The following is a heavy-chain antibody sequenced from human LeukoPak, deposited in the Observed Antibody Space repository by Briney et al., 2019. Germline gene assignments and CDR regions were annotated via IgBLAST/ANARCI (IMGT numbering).Heavy chain of an antibody. D-gene: IGHD3-9*01. CDR2: INPNSGGT. CDR1: GYTFTGYY. Sequence: ASVKVSCKASGYTFTGYYMHWVRQAPGQGLEWMGWINPNSGGTSYAQKFQGRVTMTRDTSISTAYMELSRLRSDDTAVYYCASGNRYVVLTRWGQGTLVTVSS. V-gene: IGHV1-2*02. J-gene: IGHJ4*02. CDR3: ASGNRYVVLTR.